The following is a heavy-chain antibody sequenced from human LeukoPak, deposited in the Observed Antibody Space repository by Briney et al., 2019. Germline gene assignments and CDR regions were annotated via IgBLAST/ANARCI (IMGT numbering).Heavy chain of an antibody. V-gene: IGHV4-59*08. J-gene: IGHJ2*01. Sequence: SETLSLTCTVSGGSISSYFWSWIRQPPGQGLEWIGYIHSSGRIDYNPSLKSRVTISVDTFKNQFSLRLTSVTAADTALYYCVRHHGSLTDWYFDLWGRGTLVIVSS. D-gene: IGHD6-13*01. CDR2: IHSSGRI. CDR3: VRHHGSLTDWYFDL. CDR1: GGSISSYF.